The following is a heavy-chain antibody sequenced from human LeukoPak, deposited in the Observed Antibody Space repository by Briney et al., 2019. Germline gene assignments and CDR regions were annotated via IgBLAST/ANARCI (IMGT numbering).Heavy chain of an antibody. D-gene: IGHD6-13*01. V-gene: IGHV3-30*18. CDR2: ISYDGSNK. CDR1: GFTFSSYG. J-gene: IGHJ4*02. CDR3: AKDPASGALAAAGPDY. Sequence: GRSLRLSCAASGFTFSSYGMHWVRQAPGKGLEWVAVISYDGSNKYYADSVKGRFTISRDNSKNTLYLQMNSLRAEDTAVYYCAKDPASGALAAAGPDYWGQGTLVTVSS.